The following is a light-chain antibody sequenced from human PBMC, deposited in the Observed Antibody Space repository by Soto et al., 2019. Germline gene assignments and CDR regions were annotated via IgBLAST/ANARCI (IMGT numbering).Light chain of an antibody. J-gene: IGLJ1*01. CDR3: CSYAGSYTFGV. V-gene: IGLV2-11*01. Sequence: QSALTQPRSVSGSPGQSVTISCTGTSSDVGGYNYVSWYQQHPGKAPKLMIYDVSKRPSGVPDRFSGSNSGNTASLTISGLQAADEADYYWCSYAGSYTFGVFGTGTKLTVL. CDR2: DVS. CDR1: SSDVGGYNY.